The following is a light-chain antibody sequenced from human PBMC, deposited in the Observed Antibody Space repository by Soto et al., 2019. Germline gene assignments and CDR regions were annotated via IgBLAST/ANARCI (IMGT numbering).Light chain of an antibody. CDR3: QQSFSAPRT. CDR2: SAS. V-gene: IGKV1-39*01. J-gene: IGKJ2*01. Sequence: DIQMSQSPSSLSASVGDSVTITCRASETIIDYLNWYQQQPGEAPKLLIFSASSLHSGVPSRFRGSGSGTHFTLTISSIQPEDFATYCCQQSFSAPRTFGQGTKLKAK. CDR1: ETIIDY.